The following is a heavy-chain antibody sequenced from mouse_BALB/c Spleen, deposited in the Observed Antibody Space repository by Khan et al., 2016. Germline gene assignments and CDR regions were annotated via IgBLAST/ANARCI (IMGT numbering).Heavy chain of an antibody. CDR1: GFNIKDTY. Sequence: VQLQQSGAELVKPGASVKLSCTASGFNIKDTYMHWVKQRPEQGLEWIGRIDPANGNTKYDPKFQGKATITADTSSNTAYLQLSSLTSEDTAVYCCARSTMITQAWFAYWGQGTLVTVSA. CDR3: ARSTMITQAWFAY. V-gene: IGHV14-3*02. D-gene: IGHD2-4*01. J-gene: IGHJ3*01. CDR2: IDPANGNT.